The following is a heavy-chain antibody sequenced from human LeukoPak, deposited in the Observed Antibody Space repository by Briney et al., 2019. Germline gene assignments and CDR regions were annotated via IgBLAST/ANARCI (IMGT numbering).Heavy chain of an antibody. CDR2: IYSSGNT. CDR3: AGSEAPITPPPYGMGV. V-gene: IGHV4-31*03. Sequence: PSETLSLTCTLSGDSINSGGYCWNWFRQLPGTGLEWIGYIYSSGNTFYNPSLKSRVVISVDTSKNQFSLRLSSVTAADTALYYCAGSEAPITPPPYGMGVWGQGTKVTVSS. D-gene: IGHD3-10*01. CDR1: GDSINSGGYC. J-gene: IGHJ6*02.